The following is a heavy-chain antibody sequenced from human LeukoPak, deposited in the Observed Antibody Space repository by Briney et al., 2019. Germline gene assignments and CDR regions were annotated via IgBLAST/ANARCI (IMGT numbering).Heavy chain of an antibody. CDR3: ARGDLEPWIQLWSGVDY. V-gene: IGHV1-2*02. Sequence: AASVKVSCKASGYTFTGYYMHWVRQAPGQGLEWMGWINPNSGGTNYAQKFQGRVSMTRDTSISTAYMELSRLRSDDTAVYYCARGDLEPWIQLWSGVDYWGQGTLVTVSS. CDR1: GYTFTGYY. D-gene: IGHD5-18*01. CDR2: INPNSGGT. J-gene: IGHJ4*02.